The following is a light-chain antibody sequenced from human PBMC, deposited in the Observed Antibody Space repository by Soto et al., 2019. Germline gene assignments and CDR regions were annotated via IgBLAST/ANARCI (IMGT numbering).Light chain of an antibody. J-gene: IGKJ3*01. CDR3: QKYDNIPLT. CDR1: QDIKKY. Sequence: DIQLTPSPSSLSSSVGDRVLITCRASQDIKKYLNWYQQKPGKAPKLLIYETSNLETGVPSRFSGSGSGTDFTFTISTLQSEDLATYYCQKYDNIPLTCGPGTKGDIK. CDR2: ETS. V-gene: IGKV1-33*01.